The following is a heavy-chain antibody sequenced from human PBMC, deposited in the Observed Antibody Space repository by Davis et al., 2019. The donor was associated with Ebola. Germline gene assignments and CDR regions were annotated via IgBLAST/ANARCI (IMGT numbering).Heavy chain of an antibody. V-gene: IGHV4-59*01. D-gene: IGHD3-9*01. J-gene: IGHJ5*02. CDR1: GGSISSYY. CDR2: IYYSGST. CDR3: ARASPYYDILTGYSWNWFDP. Sequence: SETLSLTCTVSGGSISSYYWSWIRQPPGKGLEWIGYIYYSGSTNYNPSLKGRVTISVDTSKNQFSLKLSSVTAADTAVYYCARASPYYDILTGYSWNWFDPWGQGTLVTVSS.